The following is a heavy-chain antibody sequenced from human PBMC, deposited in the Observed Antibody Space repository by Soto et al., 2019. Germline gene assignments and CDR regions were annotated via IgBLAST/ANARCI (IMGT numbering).Heavy chain of an antibody. CDR2: IYYSGST. D-gene: IGHD3-10*01. V-gene: IGHV4-59*01. CDR3: ATGRYYYGSEY. CDR1: GGSIRDYY. J-gene: IGHJ4*02. Sequence: QVQLQESGPGLVKPSETLSLTCTVSGGSIRDYYWSWIRQPPGKGLEWIGYIYYSGSTNYNPTLNTRVTILLDKDKNQFALRLSSVTAADTAVYYCATGRYYYGSEYWGQGTLVTVSS.